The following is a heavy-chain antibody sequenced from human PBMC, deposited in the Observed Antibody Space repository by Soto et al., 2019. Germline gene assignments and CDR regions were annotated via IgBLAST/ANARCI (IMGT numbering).Heavy chain of an antibody. CDR1: GFTFSTFD. D-gene: IGHD3-10*01. CDR2: IGTLSDT. Sequence: GSLRLSCAGSGFTFSTFDIHWVRQAPGKGLEWVSGIGTLSDTFYAASVQGRFTISRQNAKNSVYLQMNSLRAGDTAFYYCARGRSSSYDSTPPPMFDPWGQGTLVTVSS. J-gene: IGHJ5*02. V-gene: IGHV3-13*01. CDR3: ARGRSSSYDSTPPPMFDP.